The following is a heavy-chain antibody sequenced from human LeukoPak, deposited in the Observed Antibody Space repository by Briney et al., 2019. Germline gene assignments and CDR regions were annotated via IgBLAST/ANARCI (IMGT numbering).Heavy chain of an antibody. Sequence: PGGSLRLSCAASGFTFSNYVMSWVRQAPGKGLEWVSEISGSGGSTHYTDSVKGRFTISRDNSKNTLYLQMSSLRAEDTAVYYCAKDGEAAAGTVFDYWGQGTLVTVSS. D-gene: IGHD6-13*01. V-gene: IGHV3-23*01. J-gene: IGHJ4*02. CDR1: GFTFSNYV. CDR2: ISGSGGST. CDR3: AKDGEAAAGTVFDY.